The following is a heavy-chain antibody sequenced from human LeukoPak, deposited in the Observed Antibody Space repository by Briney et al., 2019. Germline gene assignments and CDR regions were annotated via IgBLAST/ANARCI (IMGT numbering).Heavy chain of an antibody. CDR3: ARVTYYYDRRVNGIRYFDL. D-gene: IGHD3-22*01. CDR2: INEDGSYK. CDR1: GFTFTSYW. V-gene: IGHV3-7*01. J-gene: IGHJ2*01. Sequence: GGSLRLSCAVSGFTFTSYWMSWVRQAPGKGLEWVANINEDGSYKYHADSVKGRLTISRDNAKNSLYLQMNSLRAEDTAVYYCARVTYYYDRRVNGIRYFDLWGRGTLVTVSS.